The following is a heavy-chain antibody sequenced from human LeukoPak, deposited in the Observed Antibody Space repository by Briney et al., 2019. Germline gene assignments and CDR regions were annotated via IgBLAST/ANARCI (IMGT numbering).Heavy chain of an antibody. CDR1: GFTFSTYY. D-gene: IGHD6-13*01. Sequence: PGGSLRLSCAASGFTFSTYYMTWVRQAPGGGLEWVAVIKPDGSEKRYVDSVMGRFTISRDNAKYSLYLQMNTLRVEDTALYYCARGLYSSSPWGQGTLVTVSS. J-gene: IGHJ5*02. CDR3: ARGLYSSSP. CDR2: IKPDGSEK. V-gene: IGHV3-7*01.